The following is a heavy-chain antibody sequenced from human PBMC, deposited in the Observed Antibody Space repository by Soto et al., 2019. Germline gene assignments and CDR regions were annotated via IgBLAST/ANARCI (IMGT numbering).Heavy chain of an antibody. Sequence: QVQLVQSGAEVKKPGSSVKVSCTASGGTFSDYAFSWVRQAPGQGLEWMGGIIPMFSSSSFAQKFQGRLTITADDSTSTAYMSLSSLGSADTAMYYCAKESGFQQHLFVFDLWGQGTLVTVSS. J-gene: IGHJ4*02. V-gene: IGHV1-69*01. CDR2: IIPMFSSS. CDR3: AKESGFQQHLFVFDL. CDR1: GGTFSDYA. D-gene: IGHD5-12*01.